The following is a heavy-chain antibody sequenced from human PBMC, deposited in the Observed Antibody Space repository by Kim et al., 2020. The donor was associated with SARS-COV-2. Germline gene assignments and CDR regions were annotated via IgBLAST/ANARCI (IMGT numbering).Heavy chain of an antibody. J-gene: IGHJ4*02. Sequence: GGSLRLSCAVSGFSMTSKWMHWVRQVPGKGLVWVSRIDHEGIGTSYADSVRGLFTISIDTAKNILYLQMTSLTAEDTAVYYCGPVFEHWGQGTLVTVAS. V-gene: IGHV3-74*01. CDR1: GFSMTSKW. CDR3: GPVFEH. CDR2: IDHEGIGT.